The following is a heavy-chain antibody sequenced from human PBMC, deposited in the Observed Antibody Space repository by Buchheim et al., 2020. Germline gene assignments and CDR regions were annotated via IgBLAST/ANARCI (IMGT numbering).Heavy chain of an antibody. CDR2: ISGSGGTT. J-gene: IGHJ4*02. Sequence: EVQLLESGGGLVQPGGSLRLSCAASGFTFNSYVMTWVRQAPGKGLEWVSAISGSGGTTYYADSVRGRFTISRDNSKNTLYLQMSSLRAEDTAVYYCAKGSQYYDSSGYDWGQGTL. D-gene: IGHD3-22*01. V-gene: IGHV3-23*01. CDR1: GFTFNSYV. CDR3: AKGSQYYDSSGYD.